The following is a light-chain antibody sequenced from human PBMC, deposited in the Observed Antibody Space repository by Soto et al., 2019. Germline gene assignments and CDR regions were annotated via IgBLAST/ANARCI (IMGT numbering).Light chain of an antibody. V-gene: IGKV3-20*01. Sequence: IVWTQSPGTLSLSTGERATLSCRASQSVSSSYLAWYQQKPGQAPRLLIYGASSRATGIPDRFSGSGSGTDFTLTISRLEPEDFAVYYCQQYGSSPPWTFGQGTKVDIK. CDR3: QQYGSSPPWT. J-gene: IGKJ1*01. CDR2: GAS. CDR1: QSVSSSY.